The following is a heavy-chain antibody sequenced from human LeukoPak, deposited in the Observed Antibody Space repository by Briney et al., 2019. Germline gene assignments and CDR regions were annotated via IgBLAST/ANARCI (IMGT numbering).Heavy chain of an antibody. V-gene: IGHV4-59*08. D-gene: IGHD6-13*01. CDR3: ARGYSSSWQYYFDY. J-gene: IGHJ4*02. CDR1: GGSISSYY. CDR2: IYYSGST. Sequence: SETLSLTCTVSGGSISSYYWSWIRQPPGKGLEWIGYIYYSGSTNYNPSLKSRVTISVDTSKNQFSLKLSSVTAADTAVYYCARGYSSSWQYYFDYWGQGTLVTVSS.